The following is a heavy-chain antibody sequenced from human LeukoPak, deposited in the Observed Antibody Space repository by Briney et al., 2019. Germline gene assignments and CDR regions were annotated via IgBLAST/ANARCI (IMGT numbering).Heavy chain of an antibody. CDR1: GLTFSSHW. J-gene: IGHJ6*02. Sequence: PGGSLRLSCAASGLTFSSHWMHWVRQAPGKGLVWVSRITNDGSSTTYADSVKGRFTISRDNAKNMLYLQVNSLRAEDTAVYYCARDTQYGLDVWGQGTTVTVSS. V-gene: IGHV3-74*01. CDR3: ARDTQYGLDV. CDR2: ITNDGSST.